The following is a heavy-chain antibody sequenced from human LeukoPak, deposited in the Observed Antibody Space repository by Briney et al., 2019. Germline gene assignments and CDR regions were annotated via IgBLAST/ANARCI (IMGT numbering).Heavy chain of an antibody. CDR2: ISDSGGST. V-gene: IGHV3-23*01. Sequence: PGGSLRLSCAASGFTFNTYAMTWVRQAPGKGLEWVSGISDSGGSTYYADSVKGRFTISRDNSRNTLYLQMNSLRAEDTAAYYCAKPIAAADFDYWGQGTLVTVSS. D-gene: IGHD6-13*01. CDR1: GFTFNTYA. CDR3: AKPIAAADFDY. J-gene: IGHJ4*02.